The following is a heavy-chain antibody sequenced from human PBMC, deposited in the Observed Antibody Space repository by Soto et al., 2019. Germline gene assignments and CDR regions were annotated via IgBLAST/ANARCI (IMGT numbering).Heavy chain of an antibody. D-gene: IGHD3-10*01. CDR2: IIPIFGTA. CDR1: GGTFSSYA. CDR3: ARDKGPITMVRGLPKNNWFDP. V-gene: IGHV1-69*13. Sequence: PGASVKVSCKASGGTFSSYAISWVRQAPGQGLEWMGGIIPIFGTANYAQKFQGRVTITADESTSTAYMELSSLRSEDTAVYYCARDKGPITMVRGLPKNNWFDPWGQGTLVTVSS. J-gene: IGHJ5*02.